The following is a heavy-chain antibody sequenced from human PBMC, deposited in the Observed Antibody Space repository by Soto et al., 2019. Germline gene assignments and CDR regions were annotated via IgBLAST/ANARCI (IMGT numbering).Heavy chain of an antibody. D-gene: IGHD2-15*01. CDR2: INTDGLS. Sequence: PSETLSLTCSVSGVSITSYYWSWIRQSAGGGLEWMGRINTDGLSTYSSSFKSRLTMSLDTSKNQVSLRLISVTAADTAVYFCARVPVAVAATEDYYGLDVWGQGTTVTVSS. J-gene: IGHJ6*02. CDR3: ARVPVAVAATEDYYGLDV. CDR1: GVSITSYY. V-gene: IGHV4-4*07.